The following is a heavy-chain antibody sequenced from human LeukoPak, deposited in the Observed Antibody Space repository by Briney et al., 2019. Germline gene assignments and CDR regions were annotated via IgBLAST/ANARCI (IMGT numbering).Heavy chain of an antibody. D-gene: IGHD6-13*01. CDR3: ARARRAAGIDY. J-gene: IGHJ4*02. V-gene: IGHV1-18*01. CDR1: GYTFTSYG. Sequence: AASVKVSCKASGYTFTSYGISWVRQAPGQGREWMGWISAYNGNTNYAQKLQGRVTMTTDTSTSTAYMELRSLRSDDTAVYYCARARRAAGIDYWGQGTLVTVSS. CDR2: ISAYNGNT.